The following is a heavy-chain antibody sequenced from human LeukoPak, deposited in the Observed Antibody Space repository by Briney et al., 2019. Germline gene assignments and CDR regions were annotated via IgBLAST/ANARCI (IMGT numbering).Heavy chain of an antibody. J-gene: IGHJ5*02. CDR3: ARGCSSTSCHRGWFDP. Sequence: ASVNVSCKASGYTFTNYDINWVRQATGQGLEWMGWINPNSGGTNYAQKFQGRVTMTRDTSISTAYMELSRLRSDDTAVYYCARGCSSTSCHRGWFDPWGQGTLVTVSS. CDR2: INPNSGGT. CDR1: GYTFTNYD. D-gene: IGHD2-2*01. V-gene: IGHV1-2*02.